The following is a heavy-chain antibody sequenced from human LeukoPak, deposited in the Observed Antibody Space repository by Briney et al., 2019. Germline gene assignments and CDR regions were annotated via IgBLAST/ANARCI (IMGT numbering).Heavy chain of an antibody. CDR2: ISAYNGNT. J-gene: IGHJ4*02. CDR1: GYTFTSYG. Sequence: ASVKVSCKASGYTFTSYGISWVRQAPGQGLEWMGWISAYNGNTNCAQKLQGRVTMTTDTSTSTAYMELRSLRSDDTAVYYCQYYDSSGYFSYWGQGTLVTVSS. D-gene: IGHD3-22*01. CDR3: QYYDSSGYFSY. V-gene: IGHV1-18*01.